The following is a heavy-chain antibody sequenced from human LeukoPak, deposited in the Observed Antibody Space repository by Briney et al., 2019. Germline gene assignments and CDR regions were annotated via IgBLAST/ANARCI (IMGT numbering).Heavy chain of an antibody. Sequence: ASVKVSCKGSGYTLTELSMYWVRQAPGKGLEWMGGFDPEDGETIYAQKFQGRVTMTEDTSTDTAYMELSSLRSEDTAVYYCATGVSGSSSWYPYYYYMDVWGKGTTVTVSS. J-gene: IGHJ6*03. CDR3: ATGVSGSSSWYPYYYYMDV. CDR2: FDPEDGET. CDR1: GYTLTELS. V-gene: IGHV1-24*01. D-gene: IGHD6-13*01.